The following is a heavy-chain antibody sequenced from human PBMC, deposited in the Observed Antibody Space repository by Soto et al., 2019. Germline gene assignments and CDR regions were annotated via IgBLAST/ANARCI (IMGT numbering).Heavy chain of an antibody. CDR3: ARGGDGYNVVASLQYYFEY. CDR1: GGTFSSYA. V-gene: IGHV1-69*13. CDR2: IIPIFGTA. J-gene: IGHJ4*02. Sequence: ASVKVSCKASGGTFSSYAISWVRQAPGQGLEWMGGIIPIFGTANYAQKFQGRVTITADESTSTAYMELSGLRSEDTAVYYCARGGDGYNVVASLQYYFEYWGQGTLVTVSS. D-gene: IGHD5-12*01.